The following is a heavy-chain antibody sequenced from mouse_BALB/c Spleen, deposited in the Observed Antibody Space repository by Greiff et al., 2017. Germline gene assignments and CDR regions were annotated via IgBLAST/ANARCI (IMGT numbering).Heavy chain of an antibody. J-gene: IGHJ2*01. V-gene: IGHV5-6-2*01. CDR3: ARHVFLNRGPYYFDY. CDR2: INSNGGST. CDR1: GFTFSSYY. Sequence: EVQLVESGGGLVKLGGSLKLSCAASGFTFSSYYMSWVRQTPEKRLELVAAINSNGGSTYYPDTVKGRFTISRDNAKNTLYLQMSSLKSEDTALYYCARHVFLNRGPYYFDYRGQGTPLTVSS.